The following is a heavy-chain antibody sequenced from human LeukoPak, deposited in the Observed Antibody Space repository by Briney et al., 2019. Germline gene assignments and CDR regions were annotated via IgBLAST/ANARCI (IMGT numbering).Heavy chain of an antibody. D-gene: IGHD2-2*01. CDR1: GFTFTSSA. CDR2: IVVGSGNT. CDR3: AASRHCSSTSCYYFAFDI. V-gene: IGHV1-58*01. J-gene: IGHJ3*02. Sequence: GASVKVSCKASGFTFTSSAVQWVRQARGQRLEWIGWIVVGSGNTNYAQKFQERVTITRDMSTSTAYMELSSLRSEDTAVYYCAASRHCSSTSCYYFAFDIWGQGTVVTVSS.